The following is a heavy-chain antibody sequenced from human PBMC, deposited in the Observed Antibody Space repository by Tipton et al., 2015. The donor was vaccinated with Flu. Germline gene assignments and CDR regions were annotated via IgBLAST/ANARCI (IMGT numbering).Heavy chain of an antibody. CDR1: GYSFTTHA. Sequence: QSGPEVKKPGASVKVSCKVSGYSFTTHAITWVRQAPGQGLEWMGWISPYTGNTNYAQKFQGRVSMTTDTSTNTAYMELRSLRSDDTAVYYCARPGGPAAINPFSYFDFWGQGTLVTVSS. D-gene: IGHD2-2*01. J-gene: IGHJ4*02. CDR2: ISPYTGNT. CDR3: ARPGGPAAINPFSYFDF. V-gene: IGHV1-18*01.